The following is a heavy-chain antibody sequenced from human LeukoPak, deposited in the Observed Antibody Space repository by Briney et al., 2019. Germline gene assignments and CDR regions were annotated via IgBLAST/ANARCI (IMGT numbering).Heavy chain of an antibody. J-gene: IGHJ4*02. D-gene: IGHD6-19*01. CDR3: AREVSVAGKYPFDY. V-gene: IGHV3-21*01. Sequence: PGGSLRLSCAASGFTFSSYSMNWVRQAPGKGLEWVSSISSSSSYTYYADSVKGRFTISRDNAKNSLYLQMNSLRAEDTAVYYCAREVSVAGKYPFDYWGQGTLVTVSS. CDR1: GFTFSSYS. CDR2: ISSSSSYT.